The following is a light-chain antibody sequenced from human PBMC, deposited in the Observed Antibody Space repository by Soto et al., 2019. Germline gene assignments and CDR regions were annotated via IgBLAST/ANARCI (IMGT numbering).Light chain of an antibody. CDR2: KAS. CDR3: QQYNSYPYT. Sequence: DIQMTESPSTLSASVGDRVTITCRASQSISSWLAWYQQKPGKAPKLLIYKASSLESGVPSRFSGSGSGTEFTLTISSLQPDDFATYYCQQYNSYPYTFGQGTKLEIK. CDR1: QSISSW. V-gene: IGKV1-5*03. J-gene: IGKJ2*01.